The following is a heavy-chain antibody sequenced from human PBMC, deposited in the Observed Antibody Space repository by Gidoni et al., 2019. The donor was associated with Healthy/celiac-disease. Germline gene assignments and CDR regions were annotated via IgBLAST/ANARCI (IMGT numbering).Heavy chain of an antibody. D-gene: IGHD3-10*01. V-gene: IGHV3-15*07. J-gene: IGHJ3*02. CDR3: TTDKWDTMVQGVLRRNAFDI. CDR1: GFTFSNAW. CDR2: IKSKTDGGTT. Sequence: EVQLVESGGGLVKPGGSLRLSCAASGFTFSNAWMHWVRQAPGKGLEWVGRIKSKTDGGTTDYAAPVKGRFTISRDDSKNTLYLQMNSLKTEDTAVYYCTTDKWDTMVQGVLRRNAFDIWGQGTMVTVSS.